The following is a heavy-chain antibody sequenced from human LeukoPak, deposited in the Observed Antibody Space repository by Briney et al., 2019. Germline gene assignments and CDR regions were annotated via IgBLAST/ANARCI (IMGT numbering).Heavy chain of an antibody. CDR2: IDYSGST. CDR3: ARRRNCGGDCPNYYFDY. Sequence: SETLSLTCTVSGGSISSSSYYWGWIRQPPGKGLEWIGSIDYSGSTYYNPSLKSRVTIYVDTSKNQFSLKLSSVTAADTAVYYCARRRNCGGDCPNYYFDYWGQGTLVTVSS. D-gene: IGHD2-21*02. CDR1: GGSISSSSYY. J-gene: IGHJ4*02. V-gene: IGHV4-39*01.